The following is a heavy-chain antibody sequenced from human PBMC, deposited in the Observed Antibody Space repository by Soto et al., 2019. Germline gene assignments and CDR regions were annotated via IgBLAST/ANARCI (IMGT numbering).Heavy chain of an antibody. V-gene: IGHV3-30*18. D-gene: IGHD4-17*01. CDR1: GFTFSNYG. CDR2: ISYHGSDK. J-gene: IGHJ4*02. CDR3: AKDHLTTTVTQVGD. Sequence: QVQLVESGGGVVQPGRSLRLSCAASGFTFSNYGMHWVRQAPGKGLEWVAVISYHGSDKYYADSVKGRFTISRDNSKNTLYLHMYSLRAEDTAGYYCAKDHLTTTVTQVGDGGQGTLVTVSS.